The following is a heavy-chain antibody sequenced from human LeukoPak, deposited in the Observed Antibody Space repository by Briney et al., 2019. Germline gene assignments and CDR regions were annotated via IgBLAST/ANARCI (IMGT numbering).Heavy chain of an antibody. CDR3: ARELPRTYCSSTSCPLDY. J-gene: IGHJ4*02. CDR2: ISSSSSYI. Sequence: GGSLRLSCAASGFTFSSYSMNWVRQAPGKGLEWVSSISSSSSYIYYADSVEGRFTISRDNAKNSLYLQMNSLRAEDTAVYYCARELPRTYCSSTSCPLDYWGQGTLVTVSS. CDR1: GFTFSSYS. D-gene: IGHD2-2*01. V-gene: IGHV3-21*01.